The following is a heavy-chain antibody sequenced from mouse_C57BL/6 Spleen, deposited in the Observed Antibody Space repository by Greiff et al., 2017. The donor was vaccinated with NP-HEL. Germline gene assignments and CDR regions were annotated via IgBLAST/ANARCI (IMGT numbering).Heavy chain of an antibody. J-gene: IGHJ3*01. V-gene: IGHV1-69*01. CDR1: GYTFTSYW. CDR3: ARMEFAY. CDR2: IDPSDSYT. Sequence: VQLQQPGAELVMPGASVKLSCKASGYTFTSYWMHWVKQRPGQGLEWIGEIDPSDSYTNYNQKFKGKSTLTVDKSSSTAYMQLSSLTSEDSAVYYCARMEFAYWGQGTLVTVSA.